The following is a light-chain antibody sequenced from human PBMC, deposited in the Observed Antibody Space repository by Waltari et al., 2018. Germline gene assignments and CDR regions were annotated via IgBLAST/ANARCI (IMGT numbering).Light chain of an antibody. Sequence: QSALTQPASVSGSPGQSITISCTGTSSDVGGYNYVSWYQQHPGKAPKLMIYEVSKRPSGVSNRFSGSKSGNTASLTISGRQAEDEADYYCSSYTSSSTPHVFGTGTKVTVL. CDR3: SSYTSSSTPHV. CDR2: EVS. CDR1: SSDVGGYNY. V-gene: IGLV2-14*01. J-gene: IGLJ1*01.